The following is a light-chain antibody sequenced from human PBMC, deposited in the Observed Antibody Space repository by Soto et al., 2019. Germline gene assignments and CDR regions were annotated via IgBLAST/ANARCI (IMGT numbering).Light chain of an antibody. J-gene: IGKJ1*01. Sequence: MVLTQSPGTLSLTPGESATLSCTASQSVSSSYLAWYQQKPGQAPRLLIYGASSRATGIPDRFSGSGSGTDFTLTISRLEPEDFAVYYCQQYGSSPRTFGQGTKVDIK. CDR2: GAS. CDR1: QSVSSSY. V-gene: IGKV3-20*01. CDR3: QQYGSSPRT.